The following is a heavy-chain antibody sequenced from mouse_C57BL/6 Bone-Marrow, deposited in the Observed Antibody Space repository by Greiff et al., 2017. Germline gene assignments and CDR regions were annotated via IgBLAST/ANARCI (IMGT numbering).Heavy chain of an antibody. J-gene: IGHJ4*01. CDR2: INPNYGNT. CDR1: GYSFTDYN. CDR3: ARNPLYSNYECAMDY. V-gene: IGHV1-39*01. D-gene: IGHD2-5*01. Sequence: EVQLQQSGPELVKPGASVKISCKASGYSFTDYNMNWVKQSNGKSLEWIGVINPNYGNTSYHQKVKGKATLTVDQSSSTAYMQLNSLTSEDSAVYYCARNPLYSNYECAMDYWGQGTSVTVAS.